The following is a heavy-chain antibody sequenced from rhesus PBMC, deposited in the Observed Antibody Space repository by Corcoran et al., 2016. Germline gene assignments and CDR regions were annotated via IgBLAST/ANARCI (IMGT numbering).Heavy chain of an antibody. D-gene: IGHD2-27*01. Sequence: QVQLQESGPGLVKPSETLSLTCTVSGASISSNWWGWVRQPPGKGLEWIGEINGNIGSTNYNPSLKSRVTISKDASKNQFSLKLSSVTAADTAVYYCARDGLSGTSDYWGQGVLVTVSS. J-gene: IGHJ4*01. CDR1: GASISSNW. CDR2: INGNIGST. CDR3: ARDGLSGTSDY. V-gene: IGHV4-80*01.